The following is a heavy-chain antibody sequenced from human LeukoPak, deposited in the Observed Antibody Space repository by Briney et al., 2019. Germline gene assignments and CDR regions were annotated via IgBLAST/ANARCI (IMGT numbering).Heavy chain of an antibody. CDR2: INPNSGGT. Sequence: ASVKVSCKASGYTFTGYFIHWVRQAPGRGLEWMGWINPNSGGTSYLQSFQGRVTMTRDTSISTAYMDLSRLRSDDTAVYYCARGRPGDYFDYWGQGTLVTVSS. J-gene: IGHJ4*02. D-gene: IGHD6-25*01. CDR3: ARGRPGDYFDY. CDR1: GYTFTGYF. V-gene: IGHV1-2*02.